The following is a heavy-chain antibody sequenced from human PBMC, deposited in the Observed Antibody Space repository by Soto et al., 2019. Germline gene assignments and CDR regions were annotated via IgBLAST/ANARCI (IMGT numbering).Heavy chain of an antibody. CDR2: IKQDGSQK. Sequence: GGSLRLSXAASGLTFSSYWMSWVRQAPGKGLEWVANIKQDGSQKYYVDSVKGRFTISRDNAKNSLYLQMNSLRVEDTAVYCCASAYYYDSSGYSPGGYWGQGTLVTSPQ. V-gene: IGHV3-7*01. J-gene: IGHJ4*02. D-gene: IGHD3-22*01. CDR1: GLTFSSYW. CDR3: ASAYYYDSSGYSPGGY.